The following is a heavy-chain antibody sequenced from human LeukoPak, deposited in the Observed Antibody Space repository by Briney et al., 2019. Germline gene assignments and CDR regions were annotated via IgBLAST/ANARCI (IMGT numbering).Heavy chain of an antibody. CDR2: IIPIFGTA. D-gene: IGHD4-23*01. J-gene: IGHJ4*02. Sequence: SVKVSCKASGGTFSSYAISWVRQAPGQGLEWMGGIIPIFGTANYAQKFQGRVTITADESTSTAYMELSSLRSEDTAVYYCARLYMVVTPAGGDYWGQGTLVTVSS. CDR1: GGTFSSYA. V-gene: IGHV1-69*13. CDR3: ARLYMVVTPAGGDY.